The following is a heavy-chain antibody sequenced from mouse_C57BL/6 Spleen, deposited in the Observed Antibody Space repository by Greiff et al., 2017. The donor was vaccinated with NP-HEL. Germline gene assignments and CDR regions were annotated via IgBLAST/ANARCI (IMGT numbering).Heavy chain of an antibody. CDR2: INPSSGYT. CDR1: GYTFTSYT. D-gene: IGHD3-1*01. Sequence: VQLQQSGAELARPGASVKMSCKASGYTFTSYTMHWVKQRPGQGLEWIGYINPSSGYTKYNQKFKDKATLTADKSSSTAYMQLSSLTSEDSAVYYCARSGRDVAWFAYWGQGTLVTVSA. J-gene: IGHJ3*01. CDR3: ARSGRDVAWFAY. V-gene: IGHV1-4*01.